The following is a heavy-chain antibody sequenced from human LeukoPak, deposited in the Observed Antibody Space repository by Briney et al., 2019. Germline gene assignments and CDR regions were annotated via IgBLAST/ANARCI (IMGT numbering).Heavy chain of an antibody. D-gene: IGHD3-22*01. CDR3: ATDYYDSSGYYTGTY. CDR1: GFTFSGYW. Sequence: GGSLRLSCAASGFTFSGYWMNWVRQAPGKGLEWVANIKKEGSEKYYVDSVKGRFTISRDNAKNSLYLQMNSLRADDTAVYYCATDYYDSSGYYTGTYWGQGALVTVSS. V-gene: IGHV3-7*03. J-gene: IGHJ4*02. CDR2: IKKEGSEK.